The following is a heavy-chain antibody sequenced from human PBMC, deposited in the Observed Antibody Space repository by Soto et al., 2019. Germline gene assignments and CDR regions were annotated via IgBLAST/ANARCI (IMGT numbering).Heavy chain of an antibody. CDR2: IKQDGSEK. V-gene: IGHV3-7*03. D-gene: IGHD6-6*01. Sequence: EVQLLESGGGLVQPGGSLRLSCAASGFTFSSYWMSWVRQAPGKGLEWVANIKQDGSEKYYVDSVKGRFTISRDNAKNSLYLQMNSLRAEDTAVYYCARELLAARREAFDIWGQGTMVTVSS. CDR1: GFTFSSYW. CDR3: ARELLAARREAFDI. J-gene: IGHJ3*02.